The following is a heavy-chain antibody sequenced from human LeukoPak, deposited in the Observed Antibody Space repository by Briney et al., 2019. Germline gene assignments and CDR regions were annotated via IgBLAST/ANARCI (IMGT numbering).Heavy chain of an antibody. V-gene: IGHV1-18*01. D-gene: IGHD3-9*01. CDR2: ISAYNGNT. CDR1: GYTFTSYG. J-gene: IGHJ1*01. CDR3: ATYYDILTGYYSAEYFQH. Sequence: ASVKVSCKASGYTFTSYGISWVRQAPGQGLEWMGWISAYNGNTNYPQKLQGRLTMTTDTSPRTAYMELRSLRSDDTAVYYCATYYDILTGYYSAEYFQHWGQGTLVTVSS.